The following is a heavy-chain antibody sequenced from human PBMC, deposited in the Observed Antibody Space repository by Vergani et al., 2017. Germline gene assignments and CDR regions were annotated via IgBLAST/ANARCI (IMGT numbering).Heavy chain of an antibody. CDR1: GGSISSYY. J-gene: IGHJ6*03. CDR3: ARGGAYDFWSAFRFQEGMDV. CDR2: IYYSGST. V-gene: IGHV4-59*01. D-gene: IGHD3-3*01. Sequence: QVQLQESGPGLVKPSETLSLTCTASGGSISSYYWSWIRQPPGKGLEWIGYIYYSGSTNYNPSLKSRVTISVDTSKNQFSLKLSSVTAADTAVYYCARGGAYDFWSAFRFQEGMDVWGKGP.